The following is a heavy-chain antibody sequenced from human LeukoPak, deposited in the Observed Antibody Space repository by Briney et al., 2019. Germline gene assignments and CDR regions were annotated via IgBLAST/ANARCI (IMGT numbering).Heavy chain of an antibody. CDR3: ARDLDTMVRGVITPVGMDV. CDR1: GGSISSYY. CDR2: IYYSGST. J-gene: IGHJ6*02. V-gene: IGHV4-59*01. D-gene: IGHD3-10*01. Sequence: SETLSLTRTVSGGSISSYYWSWIGQPPGKGLEWIGYIYYSGSTNYNPSLKSRVTISVDTSKSQFSLKLSSVTAADTAVYYCARDLDTMVRGVITPVGMDVWGQGTTVTVSS.